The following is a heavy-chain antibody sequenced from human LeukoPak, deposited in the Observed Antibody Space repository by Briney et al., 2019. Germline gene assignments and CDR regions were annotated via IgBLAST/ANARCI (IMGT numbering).Heavy chain of an antibody. Sequence: SETLSLTCTVSGGSISSYYWSWIRQPAGKGLGWIGRIYTSGSTNYNPSLKSRVTMSVDTSKNQFSLKLSSVTAADTAVYYCARVGGYYDSSGYRRDNWFDPWGQGTLVTVSS. CDR2: IYTSGST. CDR3: ARVGGYYDSSGYRRDNWFDP. D-gene: IGHD3-22*01. CDR1: GGSISSYY. J-gene: IGHJ5*02. V-gene: IGHV4-4*07.